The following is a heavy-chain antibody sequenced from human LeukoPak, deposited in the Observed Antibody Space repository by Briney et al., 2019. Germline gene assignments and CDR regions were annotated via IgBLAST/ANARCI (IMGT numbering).Heavy chain of an antibody. Sequence: GGSLRLSCAASGFTFSSYSMNWVRQAPGKGLEWVSSISSSSSYIYYADSVKGRFTISRDNAKNSLYLQMNSLRAEDTAVYYCAKLDIVAYFFDYWGQGTLVTVSS. J-gene: IGHJ4*02. V-gene: IGHV3-21*01. D-gene: IGHD5-12*01. CDR2: ISSSSSYI. CDR1: GFTFSSYS. CDR3: AKLDIVAYFFDY.